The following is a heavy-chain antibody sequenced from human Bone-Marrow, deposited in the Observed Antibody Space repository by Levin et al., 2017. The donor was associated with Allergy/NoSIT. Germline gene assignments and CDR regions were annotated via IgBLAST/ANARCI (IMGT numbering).Heavy chain of an antibody. J-gene: IGHJ4*02. CDR1: GFTFSSYG. CDR3: ARDSRCTNGVCYTLDY. D-gene: IGHD2-8*01. Sequence: GGSLRLSCAASGFTFSSYGMHWVRQAPGKGLEWVAVIWYDGSNKYYADSVKGRFTISRDNSKNTLYLQMNSLRAEDTAVYYCARDSRCTNGVCYTLDYWGQGTLVTVSS. CDR2: IWYDGSNK. V-gene: IGHV3-33*01.